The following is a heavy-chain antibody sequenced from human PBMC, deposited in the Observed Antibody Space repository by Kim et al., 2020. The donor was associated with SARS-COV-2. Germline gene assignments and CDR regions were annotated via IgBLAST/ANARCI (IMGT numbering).Heavy chain of an antibody. J-gene: IGHJ5*02. V-gene: IGHV3-64D*06. CDR3: VKSPFMKWELPHNWFDP. CDR1: GFTFSSYA. D-gene: IGHD1-26*01. Sequence: GGSLRLSCSASGFTFSSYAMHWVRQAPGKGLEYVSAISSNGGSTYYADSVKGRFTISRDNSKNTLYLQMSSLRAEDTAVYYCVKSPFMKWELPHNWFDPWGQGTLVTVSS. CDR2: ISSNGGST.